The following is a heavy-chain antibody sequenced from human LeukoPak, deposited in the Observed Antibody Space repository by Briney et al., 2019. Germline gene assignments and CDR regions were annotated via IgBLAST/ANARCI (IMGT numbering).Heavy chain of an antibody. CDR2: IYYSGST. Sequence: PSETLSLTCTVSGGSISSGDYYWSWIRQPPGKGLEWIGYIYYSGSTYYNPSLKSRVTISVDTSKNQFSLKLSSVTAADTAVYYCARGANYYGSGSPLDYWGQGTLVTVSS. D-gene: IGHD3-10*01. V-gene: IGHV4-30-4*01. CDR1: GGSISSGDYY. J-gene: IGHJ4*02. CDR3: ARGANYYGSGSPLDY.